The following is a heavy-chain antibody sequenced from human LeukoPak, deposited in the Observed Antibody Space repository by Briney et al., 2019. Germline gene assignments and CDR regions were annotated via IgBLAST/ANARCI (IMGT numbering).Heavy chain of an antibody. J-gene: IGHJ4*02. CDR1: GGTFSSYA. CDR3: ARRSPIGYCTNGVCYRREFDY. V-gene: IGHV1-46*01. D-gene: IGHD2-8*01. Sequence: ASVKVSCKASGGTFSSYAISWVRQAPGQGLEWMGIINPSGGSTSYAQKFQGRVTMTRDMSTSTVYMELSSLRSEDTAVYYCARRSPIGYCTNGVCYRREFDYWGQGTLVTVSS. CDR2: INPSGGST.